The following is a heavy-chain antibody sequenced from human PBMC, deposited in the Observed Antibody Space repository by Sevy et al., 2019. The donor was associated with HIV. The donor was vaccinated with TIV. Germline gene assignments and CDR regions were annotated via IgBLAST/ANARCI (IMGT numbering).Heavy chain of an antibody. CDR3: AKVRLGSNPGHY. J-gene: IGHJ4*02. CDR2: ISDSGGKT. CDR1: GLTFSIYG. D-gene: IGHD1-1*01. Sequence: GGSLRLSCAASGLTFSIYGMSWVRQAPGKGLEWVSSISDSGGKTWYAYSVKGRFTISRDNSKNTLYLQMDNLRADDTALYYCAKVRLGSNPGHYWGQGTLVTVSS. V-gene: IGHV3-23*01.